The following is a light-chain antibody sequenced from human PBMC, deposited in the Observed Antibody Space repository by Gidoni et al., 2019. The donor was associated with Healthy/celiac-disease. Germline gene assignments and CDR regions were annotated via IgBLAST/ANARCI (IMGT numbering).Light chain of an antibody. Sequence: DIVMTQYPDSLDKYLGERATINCKSSQSVLYSSNNKNYLAWYQQKPGQPPKLLIYWASTRESGVPDRFSGSGSGTDFTLTICSLQAEDVAVYYCQQYYSTPLTFGGGTKLEFK. V-gene: IGKV4-1*01. CDR1: QSVLYSSNNKNY. CDR3: QQYYSTPLT. J-gene: IGKJ4*01. CDR2: WAS.